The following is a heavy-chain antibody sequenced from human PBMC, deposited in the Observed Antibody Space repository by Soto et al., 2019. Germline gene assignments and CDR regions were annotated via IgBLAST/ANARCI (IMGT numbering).Heavy chain of an antibody. J-gene: IGHJ4*02. CDR1: GFTFSSYA. D-gene: IGHD2-2*02. CDR2: ISGSGGST. Sequence: EVQLLESGGGLVQPGGSLRLSCAASGFTFSSYAMSWVRQAPGKGLEWVSAISGSGGSTYYADSVKGRFTISRDNSKNTLYLQMNSLRAEDAAVYYCAEDLTLYSHGQYYYDYWGQGPLVTVSS. CDR3: AEDLTLYSHGQYYYDY. V-gene: IGHV3-23*01.